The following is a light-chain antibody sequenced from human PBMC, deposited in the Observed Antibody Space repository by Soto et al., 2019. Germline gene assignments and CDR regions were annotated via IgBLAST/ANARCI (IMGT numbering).Light chain of an antibody. CDR2: LEGSGGF. CDR1: SGHSSYI. CDR3: ETWDSNTQRV. Sequence: QAVVTQSSSASASLGSSVNLTCTLTSGHSSYIIAWHQQRPGQAPRYLMKLEGSGGFHKGSGVPDRFSGSTSGADRYLTISDLQPEDEADYYCETWDSNTQRVFGGGTQLTVL. V-gene: IGLV4-60*03. J-gene: IGLJ2*01.